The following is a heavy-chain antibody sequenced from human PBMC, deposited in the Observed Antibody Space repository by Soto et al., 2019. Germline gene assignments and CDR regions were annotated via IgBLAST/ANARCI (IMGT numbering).Heavy chain of an antibody. D-gene: IGHD3-10*01. V-gene: IGHV1-2*04. Sequence: ASVKVSCKASGYTFTGYYMHWVRQAPGQGLEWMGWINPNSGGTNYAQKFQGWVTMTRDTSISTAYMELSRLRSDDTAMYYCARLRGITMVRGVYEYNYGMDVWGQGTTVTVS. CDR3: ARLRGITMVRGVYEYNYGMDV. CDR1: GYTFTGYY. CDR2: INPNSGGT. J-gene: IGHJ6*02.